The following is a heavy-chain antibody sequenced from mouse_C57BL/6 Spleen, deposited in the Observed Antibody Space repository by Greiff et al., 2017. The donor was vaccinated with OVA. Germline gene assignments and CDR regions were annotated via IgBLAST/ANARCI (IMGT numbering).Heavy chain of an antibody. V-gene: IGHV1-42*01. CDR3: ARAVGAMDY. J-gene: IGHJ4*01. CDR1: GFSFTGYY. CDR2: INPSTGGT. D-gene: IGHD6-1*01. Sequence: VQLQQSGPGLVQPGGSVKISCTASGFSFTGYYMNWVKQSPEKSLEWIGEINPSTGGTTYNQKFKAKATLTVDKSSSTLYMQLKSLTSEDSAVYYCARAVGAMDYWGQGTSVTVAA.